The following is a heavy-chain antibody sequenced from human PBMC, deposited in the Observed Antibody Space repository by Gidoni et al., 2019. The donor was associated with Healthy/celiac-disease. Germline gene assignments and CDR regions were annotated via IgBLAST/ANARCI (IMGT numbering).Heavy chain of an antibody. CDR3: AKDKGRDSSSWSGDY. CDR2: ISGSVVST. CDR1: GLTFSSYA. Sequence: EVQLVESGGGLVQPGGSLRLSCAASGLTFSSYAMSWVRQAPGQGLECVSAISGSVVSTYYADSVKVRFTISRDNSKNTLYLQMNSLRAEDTAVYYCAKDKGRDSSSWSGDYWGQGTLVTVSS. V-gene: IGHV3-23*04. D-gene: IGHD6-13*01. J-gene: IGHJ4*02.